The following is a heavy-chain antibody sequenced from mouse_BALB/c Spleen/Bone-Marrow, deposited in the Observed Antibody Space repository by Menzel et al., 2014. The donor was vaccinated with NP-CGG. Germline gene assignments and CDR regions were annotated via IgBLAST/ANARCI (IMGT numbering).Heavy chain of an antibody. CDR3: SRGTRYYFDY. CDR2: IDPADDTT. D-gene: IGHD1-1*01. Sequence: VQLKQSGAELVKPGASVKLSCTTSGLNIKDTYIHWVKRRPEQGLDWIGRIDPADDTTIYDPKFQDKATITTDTSSSMAYLQLSSLTSEDAAVYFCSRGTRYYFDYWGQGTTLTVSS. CDR1: GLNIKDTY. J-gene: IGHJ2*01. V-gene: IGHV14-3*02.